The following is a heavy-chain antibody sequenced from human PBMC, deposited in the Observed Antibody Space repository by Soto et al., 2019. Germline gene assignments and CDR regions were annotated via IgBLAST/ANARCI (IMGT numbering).Heavy chain of an antibody. CDR3: ARLGYSEPGWFDP. CDR2: IYYSGST. Sequence: SETLSLTCTVSGGSISSYYWSWIRQPPGKGLEWIGYIYYSGSTNYNPSLKSRVTISVDTSKNQFSLKLSSVTAADTAVYYCARLGYSEPGWFDPWGQGTLVTVSS. J-gene: IGHJ5*02. D-gene: IGHD2-15*01. V-gene: IGHV4-59*08. CDR1: GGSISSYY.